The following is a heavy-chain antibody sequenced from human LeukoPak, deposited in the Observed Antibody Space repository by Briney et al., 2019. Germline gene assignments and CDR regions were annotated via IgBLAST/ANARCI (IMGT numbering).Heavy chain of an antibody. V-gene: IGHV4-34*01. J-gene: IGHJ5*02. Sequence: SETLSLTCAAYGGSFSGYYWSWIRQPPGKGLEWIGEINHSGSANYNPSLKSRVTISVDTSKNQFSLKLSSVTAADTAVYYCARGRSSSWYLANWFDPWGQGTLVTVSS. CDR1: GGSFSGYY. CDR2: INHSGSA. CDR3: ARGRSSSWYLANWFDP. D-gene: IGHD6-13*01.